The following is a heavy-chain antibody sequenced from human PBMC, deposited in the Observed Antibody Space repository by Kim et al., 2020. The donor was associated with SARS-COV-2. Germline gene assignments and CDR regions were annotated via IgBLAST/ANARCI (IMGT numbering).Heavy chain of an antibody. CDR1: GFTFSSYA. V-gene: IGHV3-23*01. J-gene: IGHJ4*02. D-gene: IGHD3-3*01. Sequence: GGSLRLSCAASGFTFSSYAMSWVRQAPGKGLEWVSAISGSGGSTYYADSVKGRFTISRDNSKNTLYLQMNSLRAEDTAVYYCAKDRPAGGWRVDYFDYWGQGTLVTVSS. CDR3: AKDRPAGGWRVDYFDY. CDR2: ISGSGGST.